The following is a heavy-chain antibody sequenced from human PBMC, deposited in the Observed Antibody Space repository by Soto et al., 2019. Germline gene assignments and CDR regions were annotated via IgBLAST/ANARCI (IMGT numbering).Heavy chain of an antibody. Sequence: SETLSLTCAVSGGSISSGGYSWSWIRQPPGKGLEWIGYIYHSGSTYYNPSLKSRVTISVDRSKNQFSLKLSSVTAADTAMYYCARHNRYSSTWFEGWFDPCGEGTLVTVSS. CDR2: IYHSGST. J-gene: IGHJ5*02. CDR1: GGSISSGGYS. CDR3: ARHNRYSSTWFEGWFDP. V-gene: IGHV4-30-2*01. D-gene: IGHD6-13*01.